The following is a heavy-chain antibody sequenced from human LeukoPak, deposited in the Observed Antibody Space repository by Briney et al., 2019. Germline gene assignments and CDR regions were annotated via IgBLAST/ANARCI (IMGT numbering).Heavy chain of an antibody. CDR2: IRYDGSNK. CDR1: GFTFSSYG. D-gene: IGHD4-23*01. Sequence: GGSLRLSCAASGFTFSSYGMHWVRQAPGKGVEWVAFIRYDGSNKYYADSVKGRFTISRDNSKNTLYLQMNSLRAEDTAVYYCAKDHTVVTPPMPHLDYFDYWGQGTLVTVSS. V-gene: IGHV3-30*02. J-gene: IGHJ4*02. CDR3: AKDHTVVTPPMPHLDYFDY.